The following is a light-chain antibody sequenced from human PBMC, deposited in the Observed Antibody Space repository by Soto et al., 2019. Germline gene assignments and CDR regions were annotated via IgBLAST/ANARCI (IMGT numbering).Light chain of an antibody. V-gene: IGKV1-5*01. Sequence: DIPMTQSPSTLSASVGDRVTITCRASQSISSWLAWYQQKPGKAPTLLIYDASSLESGVPSRFSGSGSGTEFSLTISSLQPDDFATYYCQQYNSYSWTFGQGKKVEIK. CDR3: QQYNSYSWT. CDR2: DAS. J-gene: IGKJ1*01. CDR1: QSISSW.